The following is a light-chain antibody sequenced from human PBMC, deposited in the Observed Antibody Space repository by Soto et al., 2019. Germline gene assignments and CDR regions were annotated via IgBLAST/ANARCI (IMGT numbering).Light chain of an antibody. CDR2: EDD. CDR1: SGSIASNY. Sequence: NFILTQPHSVSESPGKTVTISCTRSSGSIASNYVQWYQQRPGSAPTTVISEDDQRPSGVPDRFSGSIDSSSNSASLTISGLKTEDEADYYCQSYDSSMWVFGGGTKLTVL. CDR3: QSYDSSMWV. J-gene: IGLJ3*02. V-gene: IGLV6-57*04.